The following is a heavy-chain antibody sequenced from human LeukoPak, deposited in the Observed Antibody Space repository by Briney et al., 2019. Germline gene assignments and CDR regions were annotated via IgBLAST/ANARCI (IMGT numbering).Heavy chain of an antibody. CDR2: IYYSGST. CDR1: GGSISSYY. J-gene: IGHJ4*02. CDR3: ARPGGSGSYYTH. V-gene: IGHV4-59*08. D-gene: IGHD3-10*01. Sequence: PSETLSLTCTVSGGSISSYYWSWIRQPPGKGLEWIGYIYYSGSTNYNPSLKSRVTISVDTSKNQFSLKLSSVTAADTAVDYCARPGGSGSYYTHWGQGTLVTVSS.